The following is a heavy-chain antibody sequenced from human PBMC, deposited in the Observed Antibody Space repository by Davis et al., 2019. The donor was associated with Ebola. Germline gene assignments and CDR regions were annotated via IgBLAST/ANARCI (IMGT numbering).Heavy chain of an antibody. Sequence: PGGSLRLSCAASGFTFSSYSMNWVRQAPGKGLEWVSSISSSSSYIYYADSVKGRFTISRDNAKNSLYLQMNSLRAEDTAVYYCARGQTNYYYGMDVWGQGTTVTVSS. CDR2: ISSSSSYI. D-gene: IGHD1-1*01. J-gene: IGHJ6*02. CDR3: ARGQTNYYYGMDV. V-gene: IGHV3-21*01. CDR1: GFTFSSYS.